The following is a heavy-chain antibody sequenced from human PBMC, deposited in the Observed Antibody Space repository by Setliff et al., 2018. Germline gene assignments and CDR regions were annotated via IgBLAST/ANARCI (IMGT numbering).Heavy chain of an antibody. CDR2: MYYSGST. CDR1: GGSISSGSYY. V-gene: IGHV4-39*06. D-gene: IGHD3-10*01. J-gene: IGHJ4*02. CDR3: ARHLLVQGTYHFDY. Sequence: LSLTCSVSGGSISSGSYYWGWIRQSPGKGLEWIGSMYYSGSTYYNPSLKGRVTLSVDTTKNQFPLKLTSMTAADTAVYFCARHLLVQGTYHFDYWGQGSPVTISS.